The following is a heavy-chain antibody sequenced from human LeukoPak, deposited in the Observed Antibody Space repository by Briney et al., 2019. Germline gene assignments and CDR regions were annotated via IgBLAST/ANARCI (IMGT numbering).Heavy chain of an antibody. V-gene: IGHV3-23*01. D-gene: IGHD3-10*01. CDR1: GFTFSSYA. J-gene: IGHJ4*02. CDR3: AKGTFREGTFGY. Sequence: GGSLRLSCAASGFTFSSYAMSWVRQAPGKGLEWVSGISGSGGSTYYADSVKGRFTISRDNSKSTLYLQMNSLRAEDTAVYYCAKGTFREGTFGYWGQGTLVTVSS. CDR2: ISGSGGST.